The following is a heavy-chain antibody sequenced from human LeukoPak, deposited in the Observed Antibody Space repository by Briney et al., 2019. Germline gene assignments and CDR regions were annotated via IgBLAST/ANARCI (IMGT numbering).Heavy chain of an antibody. CDR3: ARRYYDSSGYYFYPDY. CDR2: INWNGGST. V-gene: IGHV3-20*04. D-gene: IGHD3-22*01. J-gene: IGHJ4*02. Sequence: GGSLRLSCAASGFTFSSYEMNWVRQAPGKGLEWVSGINWNGGSTGYADSVKGRFTISRDNAKNSLYLQMNSLRAEDTALYYCARRYYDSSGYYFYPDYWGQGTLVTVSS. CDR1: GFTFSSYE.